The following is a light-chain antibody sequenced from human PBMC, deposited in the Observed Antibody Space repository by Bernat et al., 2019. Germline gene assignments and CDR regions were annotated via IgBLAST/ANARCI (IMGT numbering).Light chain of an antibody. CDR2: GAS. CDR1: QSVSSN. V-gene: IGKV3-15*01. Sequence: EILMTQSPATLSVSPGERATLSCRVSQSVSSNLAWYQLIPGQAPRLLIYGASTRATGIPARFSGSGSGTEFTLTVSSLQSEDFAVYYCQQYNNWPPWTCGQGTKVEIK. J-gene: IGKJ1*01. CDR3: QQYNNWPPWT.